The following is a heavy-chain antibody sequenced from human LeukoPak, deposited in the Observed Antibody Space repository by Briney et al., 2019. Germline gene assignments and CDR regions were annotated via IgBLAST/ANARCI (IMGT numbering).Heavy chain of an antibody. CDR2: ISGSGGST. Sequence: PGGSLRLSCAASGFTFSSYAMTWVRQAPGKGLEWVSAISGSGGSTHYTDSVKGRFTISRDNSKNILYLQMNSLRVEDTAGYYCARRSGDREFEYWGQGTQLTVSS. CDR1: GFTFSSYA. D-gene: IGHD7-27*01. V-gene: IGHV3-23*01. J-gene: IGHJ4*02. CDR3: ARRSGDREFEY.